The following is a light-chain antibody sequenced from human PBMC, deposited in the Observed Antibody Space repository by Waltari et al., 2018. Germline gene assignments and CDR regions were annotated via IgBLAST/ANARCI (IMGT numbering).Light chain of an antibody. CDR3: SSYAGSNNLV. Sequence: QSALTQPPSASGSPGQSVTISCTGTSSDVGGYKFVSWYQQHPGRAPKLMIYEVNQRPSGVPVRSSGSKSGNTASLTVSGLQAEDEADYYCSSYAGSNNLVFGTGTKVTVL. CDR2: EVN. CDR1: SSDVGGYKF. J-gene: IGLJ1*01. V-gene: IGLV2-8*01.